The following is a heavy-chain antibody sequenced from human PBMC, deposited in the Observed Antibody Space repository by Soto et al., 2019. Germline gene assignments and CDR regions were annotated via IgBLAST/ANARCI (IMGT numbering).Heavy chain of an antibody. J-gene: IGHJ3*02. D-gene: IGHD2-15*01. V-gene: IGHV4-30-4*01. CDR2: IYYSGST. Sequence: SETLSLTCTVSGGSISSGDYYWRWIRQPPGKGLEWIGYIYYSGSTYYNPSLKSRVTISVDTSKNQFSLKLSSVTAADTAVYYCARELRCSGGSCYAAFDIWGQGTMVTVSS. CDR3: ARELRCSGGSCYAAFDI. CDR1: GGSISSGDYY.